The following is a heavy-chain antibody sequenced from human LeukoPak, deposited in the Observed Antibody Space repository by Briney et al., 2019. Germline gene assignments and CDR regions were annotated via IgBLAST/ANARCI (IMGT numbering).Heavy chain of an antibody. CDR1: GGSFTDYY. Sequence: SETLSLTCAVYGGSFTDYYWNWIRQPPGKGLEWIGEINHSGITNYNPSLKSRVTISADTSKNQFSLKLSSVTAADTAVYYCARDGVVRGVIGEWGQGTLVTVSS. CDR2: INHSGIT. V-gene: IGHV4-34*01. J-gene: IGHJ4*02. D-gene: IGHD3-10*01. CDR3: ARDGVVRGVIGE.